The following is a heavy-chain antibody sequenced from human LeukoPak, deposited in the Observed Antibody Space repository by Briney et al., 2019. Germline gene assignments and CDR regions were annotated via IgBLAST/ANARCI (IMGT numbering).Heavy chain of an antibody. V-gene: IGHV3-30-3*01. J-gene: IGHJ4*02. Sequence: GGSLRLSCAASGFTFSSYAMHWVRQAPGKGLEWVAVISYDGSNKYYADSVKGRFTISRDNSKNTLYLQMNSLRAEDTAVYYFAREQGGYDPFDYWGAGTLLIVSA. D-gene: IGHD5-12*01. CDR3: AREQGGYDPFDY. CDR2: ISYDGSNK. CDR1: GFTFSSYA.